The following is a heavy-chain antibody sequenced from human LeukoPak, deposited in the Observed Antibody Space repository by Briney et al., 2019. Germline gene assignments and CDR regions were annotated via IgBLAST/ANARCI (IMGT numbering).Heavy chain of an antibody. CDR3: ARDSGTTGEVKFDP. J-gene: IGHJ5*02. V-gene: IGHV4-38-2*02. CDR2: IYHSGLT. D-gene: IGHD3-10*01. CDR1: GYSFSPGYY. Sequence: MTSETLSLTCTVSGYSFSPGYYWGWVRQPPGKGLESIGRIYHSGLTHYDPSLKSRVSLSIDTSKNQFSLRLSSVTAADTAVYFCARDSGTTGEVKFDPWGQGILVTVSS.